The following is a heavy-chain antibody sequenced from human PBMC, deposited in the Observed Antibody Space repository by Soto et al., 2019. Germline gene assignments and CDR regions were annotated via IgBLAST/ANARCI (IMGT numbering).Heavy chain of an antibody. V-gene: IGHV3-23*01. CDR2: ISGSDDST. CDR3: AKRSSSFTFDY. CDR1: GFTFSSYA. J-gene: IGHJ4*02. Sequence: EVQLLESGGGLVQPGESLRLSCAASGFTFSSYAMSWVSQAPGKGLEWVSVISGSDDSTYYADSVQGRFTISRDNSKNTLYLQMNSLRAEDTAVYYCAKRSSSFTFDYWGQGTLVTVSS. D-gene: IGHD6-6*01.